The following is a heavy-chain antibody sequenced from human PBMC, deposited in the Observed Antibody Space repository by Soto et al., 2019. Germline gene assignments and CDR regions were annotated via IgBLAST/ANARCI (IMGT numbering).Heavy chain of an antibody. J-gene: IGHJ4*02. D-gene: IGHD3-22*01. V-gene: IGHV2-5*02. CDR1: GFSLSTNGVG. CDR2: IYWDDDK. Sequence: SGPTLVNPTQPLTLTCTFSGFSLSTNGVGLGWIRQPPGKALEWLALIYWDDDKRYSPSLESRVTITKDTSKNQVILTMTNMDPVDTATYYCAHRRDISGHYSPGNFDSWGQGTLVTVSS. CDR3: AHRRDISGHYSPGNFDS.